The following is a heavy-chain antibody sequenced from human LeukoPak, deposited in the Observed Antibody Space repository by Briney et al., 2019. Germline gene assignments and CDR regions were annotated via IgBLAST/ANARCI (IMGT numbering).Heavy chain of an antibody. D-gene: IGHD6-13*01. Sequence: GGSLRLSCAASGFTFSSWNMSWVRQAPGKGLEWVGFIRSKVYGETIEYAASVKGRFTISRDDSKSIAYLQMNGLETEDTAIYYCTRNIAQSSSVDYWGQGTLVTVSS. J-gene: IGHJ4*02. CDR1: GFTFSSWN. CDR2: IRSKVYGETI. CDR3: TRNIAQSSSVDY. V-gene: IGHV3-49*04.